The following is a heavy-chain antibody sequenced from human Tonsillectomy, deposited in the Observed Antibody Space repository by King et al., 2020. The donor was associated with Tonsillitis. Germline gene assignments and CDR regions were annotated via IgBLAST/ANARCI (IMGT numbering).Heavy chain of an antibody. CDR2: IRYGGSNK. J-gene: IGHJ5*02. V-gene: IGHV3-30*02. CDR3: AKDFETTGTTGWFAP. CDR1: GFTFSSYG. Sequence: QLVQSGGGVVKPGGSLRLSCAASGFTFSSYGMHWVRQAPGKGLEWGAFIRYGGSNKYYADSVKGRFTIPRDNSKNTLYLQMNRLRAEDTAVYYCAKDFETTGTTGWFAPWGQGTLVTVSS. D-gene: IGHD1-1*01.